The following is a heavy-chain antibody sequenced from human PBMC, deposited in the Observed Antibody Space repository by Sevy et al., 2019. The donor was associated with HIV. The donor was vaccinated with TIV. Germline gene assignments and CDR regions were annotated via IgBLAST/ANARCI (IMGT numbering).Heavy chain of an antibody. J-gene: IGHJ4*02. CDR1: GSTLSRLS. CDR3: ATTKDYYESYGSPFDY. Sequence: ASVKVSCKVSGSTLSRLSMHWVRQVPGKGREWMASFDPEDGETIYARKFQGRVTMNEDTSTDTAYMELSSLRSEDTAVYYCATTKDYYESYGSPFDYWGQGTLVTVSS. D-gene: IGHD3-22*01. CDR2: FDPEDGET. V-gene: IGHV1-24*01.